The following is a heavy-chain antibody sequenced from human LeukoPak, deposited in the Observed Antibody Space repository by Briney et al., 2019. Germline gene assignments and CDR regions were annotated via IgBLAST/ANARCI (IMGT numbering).Heavy chain of an antibody. D-gene: IGHD3-10*02. CDR3: AELGITMIGGV. CDR2: IYSGGST. V-gene: IGHV3-69-1*02. J-gene: IGHJ6*04. CDR1: GFTFGDYA. Sequence: KAGGSLRLSCTASGFTFGDYAMSWFRQAPGKGLEWVSIIYSGGSTNYADSVKGRFTISRDNAKNSLYLQMNSLRAEDTAVYYCAELGITMIGGVWGKGTTVTISS.